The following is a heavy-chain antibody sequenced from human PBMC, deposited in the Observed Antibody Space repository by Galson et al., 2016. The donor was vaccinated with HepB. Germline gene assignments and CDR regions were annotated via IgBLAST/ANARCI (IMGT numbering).Heavy chain of an antibody. CDR3: ARLDGPIIFSSGFEY. CDR2: IYPGDSDI. J-gene: IGHJ4*02. Sequence: QSGAEVKKPGESLKISCKGSGYRFTSSWIAWVRQRPGKGLEWMGIIYPGDSDIRYSPSFQGQVTISADKSINTAYLQWSSLKAPDTAMYYCARLDGPIIFSSGFEYWDQGTLVTVS. D-gene: IGHD6-19*01. V-gene: IGHV5-51*01. CDR1: GYRFTSSW.